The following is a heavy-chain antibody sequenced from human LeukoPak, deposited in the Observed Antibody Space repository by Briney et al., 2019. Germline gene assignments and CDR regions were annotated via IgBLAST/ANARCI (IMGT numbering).Heavy chain of an antibody. CDR2: IYYSGST. CDR3: ARLITMVRGAPNWFDP. V-gene: IGHV4-39*01. J-gene: IGHJ5*02. Sequence: PSETLSLTCTVSGGSISSSSYYWGWIRQPPGKGLEWIGSIYYSGSTYYNPSLESRVTISVDTSKNQFSLKLSSVTAADTAVYYCARLITMVRGAPNWFDPWGQGTLVTVSS. CDR1: GGSISSSSYY. D-gene: IGHD3-10*01.